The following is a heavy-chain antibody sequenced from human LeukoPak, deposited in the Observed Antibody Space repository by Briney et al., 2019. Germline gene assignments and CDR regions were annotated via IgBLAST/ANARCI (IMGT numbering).Heavy chain of an antibody. V-gene: IGHV5-51*01. CDR3: ARPATGYCSSTSCYSFDY. D-gene: IGHD2-2*01. Sequence: GESPKISCKGSGYSFTSYWIGWVRQMPGKGLEWMGIIYPGDSDTRYSPSFQGQVTISADKSISTAYLQWSSLKASDTAMYYCARPATGYCSSTSCYSFDYWGQGTLVTVSS. CDR2: IYPGDSDT. CDR1: GYSFTSYW. J-gene: IGHJ4*02.